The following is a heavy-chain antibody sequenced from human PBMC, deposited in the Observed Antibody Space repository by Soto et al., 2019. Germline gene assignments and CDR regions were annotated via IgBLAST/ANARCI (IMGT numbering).Heavy chain of an antibody. D-gene: IGHD2-15*01. CDR3: ARGLGYCSGGSCYSFWFDP. CDR2: IYHSGST. V-gene: IGHV4-30-2*01. J-gene: IGHJ5*02. CDR1: GGSISSGGYS. Sequence: PSETLSLTCGVSGGSISSGGYSWSWIRQPPGKGLEWIGYIYHSGSTYYNPSLKSRVTISVDRSKNQFSLKLSSVTAADTAVYYCARGLGYCSGGSCYSFWFDPWGQGTLVTVSS.